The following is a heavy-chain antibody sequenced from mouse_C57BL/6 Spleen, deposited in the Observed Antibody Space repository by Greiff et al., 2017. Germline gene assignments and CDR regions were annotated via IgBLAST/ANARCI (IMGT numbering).Heavy chain of an antibody. CDR2: INPGSGGT. Sequence: QVQLQQSGAELVRPGTSVKVSCKASGYAFTNYLIEWVKQRPGQGLEWIGVINPGSGGTNYNEKFKGKATLTVDKSSSTAYMQLSSLTSEDSAVYSCARSGTGQITTGMDYWGQGTSVTVSS. D-gene: IGHD1-1*01. CDR1: GYAFTNYL. CDR3: ARSGTGQITTGMDY. J-gene: IGHJ4*01. V-gene: IGHV1-54*01.